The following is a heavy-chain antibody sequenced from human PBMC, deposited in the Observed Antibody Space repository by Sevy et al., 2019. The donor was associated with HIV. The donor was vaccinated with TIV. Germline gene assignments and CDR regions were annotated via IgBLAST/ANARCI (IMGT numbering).Heavy chain of an antibody. J-gene: IGHJ5*02. Sequence: GGSLRLSCAASGFMFNNFAMSWVRQAPGKGLEWVSLINTGGDITYYADSVKGRFSISRDNFKNILYLQMNSLRAEDTAVYYCAREARVVSWGQGTLVTVSS. CDR1: GFMFNNFA. CDR3: AREARVVS. CDR2: INTGGDIT. D-gene: IGHD2-15*01. V-gene: IGHV3-23*01.